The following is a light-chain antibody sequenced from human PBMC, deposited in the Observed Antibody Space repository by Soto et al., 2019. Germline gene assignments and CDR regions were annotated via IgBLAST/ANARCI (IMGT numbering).Light chain of an antibody. Sequence: QSVLSQPASVSGSPVQSIAISCTGTRSDVGAYNYVSWYQQHPGRAPKLMISEVTNRPSGVYDRFSGSKSGNTASLTISGLQAEDEADYYCCSFTRRXTFVFGAGTKVXV. V-gene: IGLV2-14*01. CDR3: CSFTRRXTFV. CDR2: EVT. CDR1: RSDVGAYNY. J-gene: IGLJ1*01.